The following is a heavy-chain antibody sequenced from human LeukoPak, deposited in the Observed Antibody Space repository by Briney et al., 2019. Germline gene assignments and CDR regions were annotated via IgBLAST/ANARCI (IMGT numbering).Heavy chain of an antibody. Sequence: GGSLRLSCAASGFTFSSYAMSWVRQAPGKGLEWVSVISGSGGSTYSADSVRGRFTISRNNSKNTLYLQMNSLRAEDTAVYFCAKSQDGGRLFHFDYWGQGTLVTVSS. CDR1: GFTFSSYA. J-gene: IGHJ4*02. CDR2: ISGSGGST. D-gene: IGHD1-26*01. CDR3: AKSQDGGRLFHFDY. V-gene: IGHV3-23*01.